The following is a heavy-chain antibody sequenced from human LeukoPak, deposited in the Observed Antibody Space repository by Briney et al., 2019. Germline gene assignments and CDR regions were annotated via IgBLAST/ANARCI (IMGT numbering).Heavy chain of an antibody. CDR2: IYYSGST. CDR3: AKTHFYNSSGYYFPFDN. Sequence: SETLSLTCSVSSGSISSYAYFWGWIRQPPGQALEWIGTIYYSGSTYYNPSLGSRVTISVDTSKNQFSLRLSSVTAADTAVYYCAKTHFYNSSGYYFPFDNWSQRTLVTVSS. J-gene: IGHJ4*02. D-gene: IGHD3-22*01. CDR1: SGSISSYAYF. V-gene: IGHV4-39*07.